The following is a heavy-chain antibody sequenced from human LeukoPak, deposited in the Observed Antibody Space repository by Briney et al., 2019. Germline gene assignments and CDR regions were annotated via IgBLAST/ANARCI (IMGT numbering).Heavy chain of an antibody. CDR3: TRSGRGGAFDT. D-gene: IGHD1-26*01. J-gene: IGHJ3*02. CDR2: IYSDGSRT. V-gene: IGHV3-74*03. CDR1: GFTLSNYW. Sequence: PGGSLRLSCAGSGFTLSNYWMHWVRQGPGKGLAWVSRIYSDGSRTTYADSVKGRFTISGDNAKNTLSLQMNSLIADDTAVYYSTRSGRGGAFDTWGQGTMVTGSS.